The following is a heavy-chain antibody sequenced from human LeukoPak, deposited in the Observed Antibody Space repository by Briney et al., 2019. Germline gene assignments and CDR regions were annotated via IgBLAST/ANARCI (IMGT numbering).Heavy chain of an antibody. CDR2: IYYSGST. CDR3: VRGRVRFDP. D-gene: IGHD3-10*01. CDR1: GGSVNSGNYY. V-gene: IGHV4-61*01. J-gene: IGHJ5*02. Sequence: SETLSLTCTVSGGSVNSGNYYWSWIRQPPGKGLEWIGYIYYSGSTNYNPSLKSRVTISVDTSKNQFSLKLSSVTAADTAVYYCVRGRVRFDPWGQGTLVTVSS.